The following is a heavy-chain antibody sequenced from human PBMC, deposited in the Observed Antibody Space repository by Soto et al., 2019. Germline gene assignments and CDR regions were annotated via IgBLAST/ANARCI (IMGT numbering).Heavy chain of an antibody. V-gene: IGHV1-18*01. J-gene: IGHJ6*02. CDR2: ISGYNGNT. CDR1: GYTFSMSG. Sequence: QVQLVQSGAEVKKPGASVKVSCKSSGYTFSMSGISWVRQAPGQGLEWMGWISGYNGNTNYEQKFQDRVTMTTDTTXXPAYMELRSLRSDDTAVYYCAREGPRPYYYYGMDVWGQGTTVTVSS. CDR3: AREGPRPYYYYGMDV.